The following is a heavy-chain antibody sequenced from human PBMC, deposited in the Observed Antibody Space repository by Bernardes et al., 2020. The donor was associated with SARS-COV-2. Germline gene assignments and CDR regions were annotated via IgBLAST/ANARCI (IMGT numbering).Heavy chain of an antibody. V-gene: IGHV3-53*04. D-gene: IGHD3-9*01. Sequence: GGSLRLSCAASGLTVSSNYMSWVRQAPGKGLEWVSVIYSGGSTYYADSVKGRFTISRHNSKNTLYLQMNSLRGEDTAVYYCARVNEDGYDTPFDYWGQGTLVTVSS. CDR1: GLTVSSNY. CDR2: IYSGGST. J-gene: IGHJ4*02. CDR3: ARVNEDGYDTPFDY.